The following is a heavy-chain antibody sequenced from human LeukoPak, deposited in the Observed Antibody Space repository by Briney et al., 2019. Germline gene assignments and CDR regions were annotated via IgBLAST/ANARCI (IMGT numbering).Heavy chain of an antibody. CDR2: ISGSGGST. V-gene: IGHV3-23*01. J-gene: IGHJ4*02. CDR1: GFTFSSYA. CDR3: AKVKLPPSLYYFDY. Sequence: GGSLRLSCAASGFTFSSYAMSWVRQAPGKGLEWVSAISGSGGSTYYADSVKGRFTISRDNSKNTLYLQMNSLRAEDTDVYSCAKVKLPPSLYYFDYWGQGTLVTVSS. D-gene: IGHD4-23*01.